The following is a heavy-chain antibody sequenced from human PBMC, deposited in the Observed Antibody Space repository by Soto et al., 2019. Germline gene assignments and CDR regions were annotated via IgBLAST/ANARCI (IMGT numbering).Heavy chain of an antibody. CDR3: ARLSSTWYPY. CDR2: IYWDDDN. V-gene: IGHV2-5*02. D-gene: IGHD6-13*01. CDR1: GFSLTTSGVG. Sequence: QITLKESGPTLVKPTQTLTLTCTFSGFSLTTSGVGVSWIRQPPGKALEWLELIYWDDDNLYSPSLKSRLTITKDTSKNQVVLTMTNMDPVDTATYYCARLSSTWYPYWGQGTLVTVSS. J-gene: IGHJ4*02.